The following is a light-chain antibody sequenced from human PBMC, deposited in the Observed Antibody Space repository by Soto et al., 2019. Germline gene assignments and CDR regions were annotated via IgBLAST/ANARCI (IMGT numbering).Light chain of an antibody. CDR2: DVS. CDR3: SSYTSSGGV. Sequence: QPASVSGSPGQSITISCTGTSSDVGGYNYVSWYQQHPGKAPKLMIYDVSNRPSGVSNRFSGSKSGNTASLTISGLQAEDEADYYCSSYTSSGGVFGGGTKLTVL. V-gene: IGLV2-14*01. J-gene: IGLJ2*01. CDR1: SSDVGGYNY.